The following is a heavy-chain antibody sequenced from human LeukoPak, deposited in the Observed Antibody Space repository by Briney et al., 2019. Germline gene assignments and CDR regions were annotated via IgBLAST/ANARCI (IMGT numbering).Heavy chain of an antibody. J-gene: IGHJ4*02. D-gene: IGHD5-24*01. Sequence: PSETLSLTXTVSGGSISSYYWSWIRQPAGKGLEWIGRIYTSGSTNYNPSLKSRVTMSVDTSKNQFSLKLSSVTAADTAVYYCARERGEMGDNPPYYFDYWGQGTLVTVSS. CDR1: GGSISSYY. CDR3: ARERGEMGDNPPYYFDY. V-gene: IGHV4-4*07. CDR2: IYTSGST.